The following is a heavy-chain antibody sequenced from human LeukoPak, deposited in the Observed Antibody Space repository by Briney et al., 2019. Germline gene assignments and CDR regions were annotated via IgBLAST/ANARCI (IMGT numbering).Heavy chain of an antibody. J-gene: IGHJ4*02. D-gene: IGHD2/OR15-2a*01. CDR2: IYSGGST. CDR1: GFTVSSNY. Sequence: GGSLGLSCAASGFTVSSNYMSWVRQAPRKGLEWVSVIYSGGSTYYADSVKGRFTISRDNSKNTLYLQMNSLRAEDTAVYYCARDIFYGYFDYWGQGTLVTVSS. CDR3: ARDIFYGYFDY. V-gene: IGHV3-53*01.